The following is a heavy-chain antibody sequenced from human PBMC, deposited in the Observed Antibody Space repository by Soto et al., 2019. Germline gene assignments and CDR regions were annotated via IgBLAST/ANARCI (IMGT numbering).Heavy chain of an antibody. CDR1: GFTFSSFA. CDR3: AKARYSSGWNYFDY. J-gene: IGHJ4*02. D-gene: IGHD6-19*01. Sequence: EVQLLDSGGGLVQPGGSLRLSCAAPGFTFSSFAMSWVRQAPGKGLEWVSAISGSGGSTYYADSVKGRFTISRDKSKNTLYLQMNSLRAEDTAVYYCAKARYSSGWNYFDYWGQGTLVTVSS. CDR2: ISGSGGST. V-gene: IGHV3-23*01.